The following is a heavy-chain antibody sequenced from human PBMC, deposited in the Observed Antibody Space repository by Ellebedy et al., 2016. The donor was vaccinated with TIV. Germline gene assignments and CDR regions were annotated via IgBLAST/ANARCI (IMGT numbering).Heavy chain of an antibody. V-gene: IGHV3-66*01. Sequence: GESLKISCEASGIIVSDYFMNWVRQAPGKGLEWVSVLYPDAKTNYTDSVNGRFIVSRDSSKTTLYLQMNSITAEDTAVYYCARDPGGGGDFGDNWFDPWGQGTLVTVSS. J-gene: IGHJ5*02. CDR1: GIIVSDYF. D-gene: IGHD2-21*01. CDR3: ARDPGGGGDFGDNWFDP. CDR2: LYPDAKT.